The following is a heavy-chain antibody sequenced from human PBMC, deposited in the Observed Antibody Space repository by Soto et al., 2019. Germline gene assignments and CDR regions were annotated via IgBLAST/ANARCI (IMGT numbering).Heavy chain of an antibody. J-gene: IGHJ4*02. D-gene: IGHD3-22*01. Sequence: QVQLVQSGAEVKKPGASVKVSCKASGYTFTSYYMHWVRQAPGQGLEWMGIINPSGGSTSYAQKFQGRVTMTRDTSTSTVYMELSSLRSEDTAVYYCARDSPDYYDSSGYYLQDYWVQGTLVTVSS. CDR1: GYTFTSYY. CDR2: INPSGGST. CDR3: ARDSPDYYDSSGYYLQDY. V-gene: IGHV1-46*01.